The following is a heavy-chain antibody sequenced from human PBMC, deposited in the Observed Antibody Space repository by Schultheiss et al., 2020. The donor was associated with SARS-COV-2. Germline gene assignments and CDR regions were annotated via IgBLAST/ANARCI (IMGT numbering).Heavy chain of an antibody. Sequence: ASVKVSCKTSGGTFSSYAISWVRQAPGQGLEWMGRINPNSGNTNYAQKLQGRVTMTTDTSTSTAYMELRSLRSDDTAVYYCAREGYYDFWSDSYTNFYGMDVWGQGTTVTVSS. CDR1: GGTFSSYA. D-gene: IGHD3-3*01. J-gene: IGHJ6*02. CDR2: INPNSGNT. CDR3: AREGYYDFWSDSYTNFYGMDV. V-gene: IGHV1-18*01.